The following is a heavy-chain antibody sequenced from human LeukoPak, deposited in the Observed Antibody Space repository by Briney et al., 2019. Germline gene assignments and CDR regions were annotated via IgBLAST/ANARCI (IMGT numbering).Heavy chain of an antibody. CDR3: ARDLTMVRGVLGV. CDR2: IYGGGST. CDR1: GFTVSSNY. J-gene: IGHJ6*04. V-gene: IGHV3-53*01. D-gene: IGHD3-10*01. Sequence: PGGSLRLSCAAPGFTVSSNYMSWVRQAPGKGLEWVSVIYGGGSTYYADSVKGRFTISRDNSKNTLYLQMNSLRAEDTAVYYCARDLTMVRGVLGVWGKGTTVTVSS.